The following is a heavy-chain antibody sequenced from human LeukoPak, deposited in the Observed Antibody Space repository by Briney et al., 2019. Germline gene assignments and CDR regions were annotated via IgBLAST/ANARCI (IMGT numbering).Heavy chain of an antibody. D-gene: IGHD3-10*01. CDR1: GFTVTTNY. CDR3: AKVRGFFGEPDFYYAMDV. V-gene: IGHV3-66*01. CDR2: IETGGST. Sequence: GGFLRLSCAASGFTVTTNYMSWVRQAPGKGLECVSTIETGGSTHYTDSVKGRFTISRDTSRNNLYLQMNSLRAEDTATYYCAKVRGFFGEPDFYYAMDVWGQGTTVTVSS. J-gene: IGHJ6*02.